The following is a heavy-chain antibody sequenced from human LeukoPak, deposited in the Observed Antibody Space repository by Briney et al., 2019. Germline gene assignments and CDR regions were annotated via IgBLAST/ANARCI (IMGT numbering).Heavy chain of an antibody. CDR2: ISYDGSNK. Sequence: PGGSLRLSCAASGFTFSSYAMHWVRQAPGKGLEWVAVISYDGSNKYYADSVKGRFTISRDNSKNTLYLQMNSLRAEDTAVYYCAKNGPLDYWGQGTLVTVSS. CDR1: GFTFSSYA. J-gene: IGHJ4*02. CDR3: AKNGPLDY. V-gene: IGHV3-30-3*02.